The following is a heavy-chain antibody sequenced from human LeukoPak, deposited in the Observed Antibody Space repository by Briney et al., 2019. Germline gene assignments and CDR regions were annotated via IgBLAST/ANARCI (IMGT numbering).Heavy chain of an antibody. CDR3: ARAATSDWYSSSSGYFDY. D-gene: IGHD6-6*01. CDR2: ISAYNGNT. Sequence: ASVKVSCKASGYTFTSYGISWVRQAPGQGLEWMGWISAYNGNTNYAQKLQGRVTMTTDTSTSTAYMELRSLRSDDTAVYYCARAATSDWYSSSSGYFDYWGQGTLVTVSS. J-gene: IGHJ4*02. CDR1: GYTFTSYG. V-gene: IGHV1-18*01.